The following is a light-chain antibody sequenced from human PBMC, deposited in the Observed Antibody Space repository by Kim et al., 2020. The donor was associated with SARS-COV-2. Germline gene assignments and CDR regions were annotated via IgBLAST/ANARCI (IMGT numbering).Light chain of an antibody. CDR2: DVS. J-gene: IGLJ1*01. CDR1: SSDVGGYNY. CDR3: SSYTSSITLYV. Sequence: QSITISCTGTSSDVGGYNYVSWYQEHPGKAPKLMIYDVSNRPSGVSNRFSGSKSGNTASLTISGLQAEDEADYYCSSYTSSITLYVFGTGTKVTVL. V-gene: IGLV2-14*03.